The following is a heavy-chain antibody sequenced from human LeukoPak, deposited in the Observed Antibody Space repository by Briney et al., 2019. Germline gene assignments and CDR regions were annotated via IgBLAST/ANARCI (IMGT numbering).Heavy chain of an antibody. V-gene: IGHV4-59*08. J-gene: IGHJ4*02. Sequence: SETLSLTCTISGGSISSYYWSWIRQPPGKGLEWIGYIYYSGSTNYNPSLKSRVTISVDTSKNQFSLKLSSVTAADTAVYYCARLGIAAAGRVFDYWGQGTLVTVSS. CDR1: GGSISSYY. CDR3: ARLGIAAAGRVFDY. CDR2: IYYSGST. D-gene: IGHD6-13*01.